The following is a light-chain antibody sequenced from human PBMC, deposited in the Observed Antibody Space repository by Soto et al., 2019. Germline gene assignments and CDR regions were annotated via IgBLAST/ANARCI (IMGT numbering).Light chain of an antibody. Sequence: DIQLTQSPSFLSASVGDRVTITCRASQGLSSSLAWYQQRPGKAPQLLIYPASTLQSGVPARFSGSGSGTEFTLTISSLQSEDFATYYCQQLNAYPLTFGGGTKVEIK. CDR3: QQLNAYPLT. CDR1: QGLSSS. CDR2: PAS. V-gene: IGKV1-9*01. J-gene: IGKJ4*01.